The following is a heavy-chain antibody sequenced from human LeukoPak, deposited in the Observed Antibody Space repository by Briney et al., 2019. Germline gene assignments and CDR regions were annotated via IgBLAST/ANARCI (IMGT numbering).Heavy chain of an antibody. V-gene: IGHV3-74*01. Sequence: GGSLRLSCAASGFTFSSYWMHWVRQAPGKGLVWVSRLNSDGSSTSYADSVKGRFTISRDNAETTLHLQMNNLSAEDTAAYYCARASNRNSINFDYWGQGALVTVSS. J-gene: IGHJ4*02. CDR2: LNSDGSST. CDR1: GFTFSSYW. CDR3: ARASNRNSINFDY. D-gene: IGHD1-7*01.